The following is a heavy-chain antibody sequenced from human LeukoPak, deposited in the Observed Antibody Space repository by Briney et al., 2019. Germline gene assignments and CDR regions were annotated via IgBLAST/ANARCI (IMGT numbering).Heavy chain of an antibody. CDR2: IDHRGNT. CDR1: GDSISSTNW. CDR3: ARGYGPGY. J-gene: IGHJ4*02. V-gene: IGHV4-4*02. D-gene: IGHD4-17*01. Sequence: PSETLSLTCAVSGDSISSTNWWNWVRQPPGKGLEWIGGIDHRGNTNYNPSLKSRVTISVDRSKNQFSLQLTSVTAADTAVYYCARGYGPGYWGRGTLVTVSA.